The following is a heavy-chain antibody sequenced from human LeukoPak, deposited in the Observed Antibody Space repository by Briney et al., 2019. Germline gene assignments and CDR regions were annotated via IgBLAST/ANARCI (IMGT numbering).Heavy chain of an antibody. V-gene: IGHV1-24*01. CDR3: ATVPTGGYYGSGSLDY. Sequence: ASVKVSCKVSGYTLTELSMHWVRQAPGKGLEWMGGFDPEDDETIYAQKFQGRVTMTEDTSTDTAYMELSSLRSEDTAVYYCATVPTGGYYGSGSLDYWGQGTLVTVSS. J-gene: IGHJ4*02. CDR2: FDPEDDET. D-gene: IGHD3-10*01. CDR1: GYTLTELS.